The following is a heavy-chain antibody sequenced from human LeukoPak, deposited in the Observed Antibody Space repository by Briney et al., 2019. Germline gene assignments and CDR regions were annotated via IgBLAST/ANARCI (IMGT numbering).Heavy chain of an antibody. CDR2: IYHIGSA. J-gene: IGHJ4*02. CDR3: ARLGEDSSAWYDY. CDR1: GYSISSGYY. V-gene: IGHV4-38-2*01. D-gene: IGHD6-19*01. Sequence: SGTLSLTCAVSGYSISSGYYWGWSRQPPGKGLWWFGIIYHIGSAYYNPSLKRRVTLSVDPSTKHFSMKLSSVNAADTAVYYCARLGEDSSAWYDYWGQGTLVTVSS.